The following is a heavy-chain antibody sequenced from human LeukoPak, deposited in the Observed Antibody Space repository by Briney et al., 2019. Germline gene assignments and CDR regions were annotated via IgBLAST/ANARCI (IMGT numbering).Heavy chain of an antibody. Sequence: SQTLSLTCTVSGGSISSGDYYWSWIRQPPGKGLEWIGYIYYSGSTYYNPSFKSRVTISVDTSKNQFSLKLSSVTAADTAVYYCARARNGITYDYWGQGTLVTVSS. J-gene: IGHJ4*02. V-gene: IGHV4-30-4*01. D-gene: IGHD3-3*01. CDR1: GGSISSGDYY. CDR3: ARARNGITYDY. CDR2: IYYSGST.